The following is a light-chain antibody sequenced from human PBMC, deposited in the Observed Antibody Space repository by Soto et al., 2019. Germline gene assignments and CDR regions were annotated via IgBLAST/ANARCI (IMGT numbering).Light chain of an antibody. V-gene: IGKV1-9*01. CDR2: AAS. CDR3: QQLTL. CDR1: QGISSY. Sequence: DIQLTQSPSFLSASVGDRVTITCRASQGISSYLAWYQQKPGKAPKLLIYAASTLQSGVPSRFSGSGSGTEFTLTISSLQPEDFATYYCQQLTLFGPGTKVDIK. J-gene: IGKJ3*01.